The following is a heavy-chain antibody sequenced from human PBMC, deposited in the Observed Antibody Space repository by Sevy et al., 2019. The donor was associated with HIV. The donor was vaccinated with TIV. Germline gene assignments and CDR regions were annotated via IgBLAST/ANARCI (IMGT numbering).Heavy chain of an antibody. V-gene: IGHV3-30*02. CDR3: ATSRYCSGGSCYGADYYYGMDV. CDR1: GFTFSSYG. D-gene: IGHD2-15*01. CDR2: IRYDGSNK. Sequence: GGSLRLSCAASGFTFSSYGMHWVRQAPGKGLEWVAFIRYDGSNKYYADSVKVRFTISRDNSKNTLYLQMNGLRAEDTAGYYCATSRYCSGGSCYGADYYYGMDVWGQGTTVTVSS. J-gene: IGHJ6*02.